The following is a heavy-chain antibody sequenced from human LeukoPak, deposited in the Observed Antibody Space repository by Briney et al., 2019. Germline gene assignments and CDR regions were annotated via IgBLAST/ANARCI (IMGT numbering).Heavy chain of an antibody. CDR1: GGTFSSYA. CDR2: IIPIFGTA. D-gene: IGHD3-3*01. CDR3: ARGNGYSYNWFDP. Sequence: SVKVSCKASGGTFSSYAISWVRQAPGQGLEWMGGIIPIFGTANYAQKFQGRVTITADESTSTAYMGLSSLRSEDTAVYYCARGNGYSYNWFDPWGQGTLVTVSS. V-gene: IGHV1-69*13. J-gene: IGHJ5*02.